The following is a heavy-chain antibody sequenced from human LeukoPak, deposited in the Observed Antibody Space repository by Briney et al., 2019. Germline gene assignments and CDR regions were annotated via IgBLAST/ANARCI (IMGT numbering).Heavy chain of an antibody. CDR1: GFTFSSYW. J-gene: IGHJ4*02. V-gene: IGHV3-74*01. CDR3: ARDGGSYDSSGYFAY. Sequence: GGSLRLSCAASGFTFSSYWMHWVRQAPGKGLVWVSRIDSDGSNTNYADSVKGRFTVSRDNSKNTLYLQMNSLRAEDTAVYYCARDGGSYDSSGYFAYWGQGALVTVSS. D-gene: IGHD3-22*01. CDR2: IDSDGSNT.